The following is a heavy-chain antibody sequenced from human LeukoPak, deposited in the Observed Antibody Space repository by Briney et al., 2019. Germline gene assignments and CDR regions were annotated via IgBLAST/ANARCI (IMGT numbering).Heavy chain of an antibody. CDR2: IRSKGFGETT. V-gene: IGHV3-49*04. CDR1: GFTFSDYA. Sequence: GGSLRLSCTTSGFTFSDYAMNWVRRAPGKGLEWVDFIRSKGFGETTEYAPSVRGRFTISRDDSRSIAYLQMNGLKSEDTAVYHCTRATTLDTDFDYWGRGTLVAVSS. D-gene: IGHD4-11*01. CDR3: TRATTLDTDFDY. J-gene: IGHJ4*02.